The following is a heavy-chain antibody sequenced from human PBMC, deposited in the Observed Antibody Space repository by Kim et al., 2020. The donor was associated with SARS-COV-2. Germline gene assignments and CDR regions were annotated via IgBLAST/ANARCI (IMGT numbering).Heavy chain of an antibody. CDR1: GGTFSSYA. V-gene: IGHV1-69*13. CDR3: AGEKVATIKDYYYYGMDV. D-gene: IGHD5-12*01. J-gene: IGHJ6*02. CDR2: IIPIFGTA. Sequence: SVKVSCKASGGTFSSYAISWVRQAPGQGLEWMGGIIPIFGTANYAQKFQGRVTITADESTSTAYMELSSLRSEDTAVYYCAGEKVATIKDYYYYGMDVWGQGTTVTVSS.